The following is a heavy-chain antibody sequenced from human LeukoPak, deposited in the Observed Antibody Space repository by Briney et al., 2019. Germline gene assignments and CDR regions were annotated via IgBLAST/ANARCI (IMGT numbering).Heavy chain of an antibody. CDR1: GGTFSSYA. Sequence: ASVKVSCKASGGTFSSYAISWVRQAPGQGLEWMGGIIPIFGTANYAQKFQGRVTITADKSTSTAYMELSSLRSEDTAVYYCARAGDSSGYYSPFDYWGQGTLVTVSS. J-gene: IGHJ4*02. CDR2: IIPIFGTA. D-gene: IGHD3-22*01. V-gene: IGHV1-69*06. CDR3: ARAGDSSGYYSPFDY.